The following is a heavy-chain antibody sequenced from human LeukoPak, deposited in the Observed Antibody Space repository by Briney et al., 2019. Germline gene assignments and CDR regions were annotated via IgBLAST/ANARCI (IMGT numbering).Heavy chain of an antibody. Sequence: PSETLSLTCNVSGGSISNYHWNWIRQSAGKGLEWVGRIHASGSSNYSPSLRRRVTLSLDTSKIQLSLKLNSVTAADTAVYYCARENRDGGDNRGGSFDIWGQGTPVTVSS. CDR3: ARENRDGGDNRGGSFDI. CDR2: IHASGSS. V-gene: IGHV4-4*07. J-gene: IGHJ5*02. D-gene: IGHD4-17*01. CDR1: GGSISNYH.